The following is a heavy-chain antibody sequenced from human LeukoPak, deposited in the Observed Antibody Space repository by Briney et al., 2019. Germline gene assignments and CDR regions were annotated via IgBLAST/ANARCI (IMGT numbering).Heavy chain of an antibody. V-gene: IGHV1-24*01. J-gene: IGHJ3*02. D-gene: IGHD3-9*01. CDR2: FDPEDGET. CDR3: ARGDILTGYPSGDDAFDI. CDR1: GYTLTELS. Sequence: ASVKVSCKVSGYTLTELSMHWVRQAPGKGLEWMGGFDPEDGETIYAQKFQGRVTITADESTSTAYMELSSLRSEDTAVYYCARGDILTGYPSGDDAFDIWGQGTMVTVSS.